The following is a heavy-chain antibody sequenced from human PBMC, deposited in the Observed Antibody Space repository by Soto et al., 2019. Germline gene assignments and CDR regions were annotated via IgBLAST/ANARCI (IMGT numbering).Heavy chain of an antibody. CDR2: IVVSSGNT. CDR3: ARGGIVVVPAPHLFDY. Sequence: SVKVSCKASGFTFTSSAVQWVRQARGQRLEWIGWIVVSSGNTNYAQKFQEWVTITRDMSTSTAYMELSRLRSDDTAVYYCARGGIVVVPAPHLFDYWGQGTLVTVSS. V-gene: IGHV1-58*01. J-gene: IGHJ4*02. D-gene: IGHD2-2*01. CDR1: GFTFTSSA.